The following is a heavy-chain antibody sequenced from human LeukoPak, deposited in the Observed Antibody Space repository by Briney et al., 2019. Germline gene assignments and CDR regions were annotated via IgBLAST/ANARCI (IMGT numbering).Heavy chain of an antibody. CDR3: AKTRSAGWYTPFDS. J-gene: IGHJ4*02. Sequence: GGSLRLSCAASGFTFRNFALNWVRQAPGKGLEWVSTISGSGSNTYHTDSVRGRFTISRDNSRNTLDLQMNSLRVEDTAIYYCAKTRSAGWYTPFDSWGQGTLVTVSS. CDR1: GFTFRNFA. CDR2: ISGSGSNT. V-gene: IGHV3-23*01. D-gene: IGHD6-19*01.